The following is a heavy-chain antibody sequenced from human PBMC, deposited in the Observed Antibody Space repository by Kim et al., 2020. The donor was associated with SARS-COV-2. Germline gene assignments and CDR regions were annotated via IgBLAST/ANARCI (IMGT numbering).Heavy chain of an antibody. V-gene: IGHV3-30*01. D-gene: IGHD2-15*01. Sequence: YADYVKVRFTISRDNPKNTPYPHMNSLGAEDTAVYYCARARGGSQNPFDYLGQGTLVTVSS. CDR3: ARARGGSQNPFDY. J-gene: IGHJ4*02.